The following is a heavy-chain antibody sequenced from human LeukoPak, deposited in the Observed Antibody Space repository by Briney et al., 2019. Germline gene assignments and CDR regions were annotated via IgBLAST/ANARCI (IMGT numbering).Heavy chain of an antibody. V-gene: IGHV4-39*01. CDR3: ASGDYGDYGTFDY. J-gene: IGHJ4*02. Sequence: PSETLSLTCTVSGGSISSSSYYWGWIRQPPGKGLEWIGSIYYSGSTYYNPSLKSRVTISVDTSKNQFSLKLSSVTAADTAVYYCASGDYGDYGTFDYWGQGTVVTVSS. D-gene: IGHD4-17*01. CDR2: IYYSGST. CDR1: GGSISSSSYY.